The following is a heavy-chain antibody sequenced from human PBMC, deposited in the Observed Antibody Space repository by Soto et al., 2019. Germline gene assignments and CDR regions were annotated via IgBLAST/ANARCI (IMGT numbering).Heavy chain of an antibody. CDR2: VYYRRRS. CDR1: GGSVTNSSYY. CDR3: VSQRTTVPTQAYFDY. V-gene: IGHV4-39*01. J-gene: IGHJ4*02. Sequence: SETLSLTCTVSGGSVTNSSYYWGWIRQSPGKGLEWIGSVYYRRRSYSKSSVKSRVTISVDTSKNRFSLSLNSVTASDTAVYFCVSQRTTVPTQAYFDYWGPGALVTAPQ. D-gene: IGHD4-17*01.